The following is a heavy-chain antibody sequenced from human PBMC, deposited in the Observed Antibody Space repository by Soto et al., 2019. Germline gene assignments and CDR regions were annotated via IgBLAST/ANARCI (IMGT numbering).Heavy chain of an antibody. V-gene: IGHV4-30-2*01. CDR3: IRVTYGDYVAYFDR. Sequence: QLQLQESGSRLVKSSETLSLTCGVSGDTISTGGYSWAWIRQPPGKALEWIGHTYHSRNPYYNPSLKHAVIISVDRFTNQSSRQESSVTAAAPAVNYCIRVTYGDYVAYFDRWGQGTLVTGSS. D-gene: IGHD4-17*01. CDR1: GDTISTGGYS. J-gene: IGHJ4*02. CDR2: TYHSRNP.